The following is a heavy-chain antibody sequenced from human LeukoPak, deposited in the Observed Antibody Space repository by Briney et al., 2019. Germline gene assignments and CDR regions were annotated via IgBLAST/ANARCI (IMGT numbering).Heavy chain of an antibody. V-gene: IGHV4-39*07. Sequence: NTSETLSLTCTVSGGSISSSSYYWGWIRQPPGKGLEWIGSIYYSGSTYYNPSLKNRVTISVDTSKNQFSLKLSSVTAADTAVYYCAKAPSGWYLGGFDYWGQGTLVTVSS. CDR1: GGSISSSSYY. J-gene: IGHJ4*02. D-gene: IGHD6-19*01. CDR3: AKAPSGWYLGGFDY. CDR2: IYYSGST.